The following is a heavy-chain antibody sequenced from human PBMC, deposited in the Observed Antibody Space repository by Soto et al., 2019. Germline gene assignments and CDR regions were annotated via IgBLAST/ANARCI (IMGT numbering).Heavy chain of an antibody. Sequence: SETLSLTCTVSGGSITTGGYYWSWIRQLPGKGLEWIGHRYYSESTYHNPSLKSRVSISLDTSKNQFSLKLSFVTAADTAMYYCARTKCSGGSCYSWSLDYWGQGTPVTVSS. J-gene: IGHJ4*02. CDR3: ARTKCSGGSCYSWSLDY. CDR1: GGSITTGGYY. V-gene: IGHV4-31*03. CDR2: RYYSEST. D-gene: IGHD2-15*01.